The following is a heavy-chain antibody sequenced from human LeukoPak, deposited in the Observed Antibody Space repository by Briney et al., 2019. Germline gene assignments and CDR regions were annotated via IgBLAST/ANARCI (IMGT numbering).Heavy chain of an antibody. CDR3: AKGRIDY. Sequence: GGSLRLSCAASGFTFSSYGMHWVRRAPGKGLEWVAVIPYDGSNKYYADSVKGRFTISRDNSKNTLYLQMNSLRAEDTAVYYCAKGRIDYWGQGTLVTVSS. J-gene: IGHJ4*02. CDR2: IPYDGSNK. CDR1: GFTFSSYG. V-gene: IGHV3-30*18.